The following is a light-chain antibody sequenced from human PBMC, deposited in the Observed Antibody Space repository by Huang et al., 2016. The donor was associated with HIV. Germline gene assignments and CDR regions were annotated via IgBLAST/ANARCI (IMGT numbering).Light chain of an antibody. CDR1: QTVSSN. CDR3: QQYNKWPPVT. J-gene: IGKJ5*01. V-gene: IGKV3-15*01. Sequence: ERVMTQSPASLSMSPGETATLSCRASQTVSSNLAWYQQKPGQAPRLLIYGASTRATGGPARFSGDGSGTEFTLTISSLQSEDSAIYYCQQYNKWPPVTFGQGTRLEIK. CDR2: GAS.